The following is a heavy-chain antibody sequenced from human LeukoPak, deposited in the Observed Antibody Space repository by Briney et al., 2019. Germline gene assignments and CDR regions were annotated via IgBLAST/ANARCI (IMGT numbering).Heavy chain of an antibody. J-gene: IGHJ4*02. CDR2: INHSGYT. CDR1: GVSFDDYY. CDR3: TRMTTGHDY. V-gene: IGHV4-34*01. Sequence: SETLSLTCAVSGVSFDDYYWAWVRQTPGKGLEWIGEINHSGYTNDSPSLKSRVTLSIDTSKKQFSLNLRSVTVADAGICYCTRMTTGHDYWGQGTLVTVSS. D-gene: IGHD4-17*01.